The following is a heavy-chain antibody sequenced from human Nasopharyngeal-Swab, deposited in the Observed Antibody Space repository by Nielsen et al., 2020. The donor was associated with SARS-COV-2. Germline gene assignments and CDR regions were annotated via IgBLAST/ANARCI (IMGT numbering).Heavy chain of an antibody. J-gene: IGHJ4*02. Sequence: GESLKISCKVSGYSFTSNWIGWVRQLPGKGLEWMAIIYPGDSDTRYSPSFQGQVTISADKSISTAYLQWSSLKASDTAMYFCARGSRDGYFFDYWGQGTLVTVSS. CDR3: ARGSRDGYFFDY. CDR1: GYSFTSNW. D-gene: IGHD5-24*01. V-gene: IGHV5-51*01. CDR2: IYPGDSDT.